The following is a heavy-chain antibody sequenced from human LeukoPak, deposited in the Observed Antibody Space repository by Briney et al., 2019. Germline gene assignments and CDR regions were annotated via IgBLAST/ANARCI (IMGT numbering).Heavy chain of an antibody. CDR1: GGSFSGYY. Sequence: SETLSLTCAVYGGSFSGYYWSWIRQPPGKGLEWIGEIYHSGSTNYNPSLKRRVTISVDKSKNQFSLKVSSVTAAETAVYYCARSPDYWGQGTLVTVSS. J-gene: IGHJ4*02. CDR2: IYHSGST. V-gene: IGHV4-34*01. CDR3: ARSPDY.